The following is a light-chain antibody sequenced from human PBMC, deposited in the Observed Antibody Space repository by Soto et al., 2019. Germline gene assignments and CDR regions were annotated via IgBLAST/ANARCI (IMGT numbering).Light chain of an antibody. J-gene: IGLJ1*01. CDR2: DVS. Sequence: ALTQPASVSGSPGQSITISCTGTSSDFGGYNYVSWYQQHPGKAPKLMIYDVSNRPSGVSNRFSGSKSGNTASLTISGLQAEDEADYYCSSYTSSSTLVVFGTGTKVTVL. CDR1: SSDFGGYNY. CDR3: SSYTSSSTLVV. V-gene: IGLV2-14*01.